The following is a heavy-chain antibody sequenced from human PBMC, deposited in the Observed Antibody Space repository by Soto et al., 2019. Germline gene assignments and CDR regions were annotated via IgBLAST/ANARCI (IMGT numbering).Heavy chain of an antibody. V-gene: IGHV3-11*06. D-gene: IGHD3-22*01. Sequence: GGSLRLSCAASGFTFSGYYMSWIRQAPGKGLEWLSYISSSATYAIYADSVKGRLTLSRDNAKNSLYLQMNSLRAEDTAVYYCARNDSSGYLDSWGQGTLVTVSS. CDR2: ISSSATYA. CDR1: GFTFSGYY. J-gene: IGHJ4*02. CDR3: ARNDSSGYLDS.